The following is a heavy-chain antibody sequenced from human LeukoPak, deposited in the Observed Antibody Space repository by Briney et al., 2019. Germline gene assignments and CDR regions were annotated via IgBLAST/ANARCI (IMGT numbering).Heavy chain of an antibody. CDR3: ARVAYGIKGSAYDI. V-gene: IGHV1-2*02. J-gene: IGHJ3*02. D-gene: IGHD4-17*01. Sequence: ASVKVSCKASGYTFTGYYMHWVRQAPGQGLEWMGWINPNSGGTNYAQKFQGRVTMTRDTSISTAYMELSRLRSDDTAVYYCARVAYGIKGSAYDIWGRGTKVTVSS. CDR2: INPNSGGT. CDR1: GYTFTGYY.